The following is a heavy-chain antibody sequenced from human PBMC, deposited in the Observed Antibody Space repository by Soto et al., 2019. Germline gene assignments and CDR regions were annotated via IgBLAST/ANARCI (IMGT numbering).Heavy chain of an antibody. V-gene: IGHV4-30-4*01. CDR2: IYYSGST. Sequence: SETLSLTCTVSGGSISSGDYYWSWIRRPPGKGLEWIGYIYYSGSTYYNPSLRSRVTISVDTSKNQFSLKLSSVTAADTAVYYCARDTEWLRIIDYWGQGTLVTVSS. D-gene: IGHD5-12*01. CDR1: GGSISSGDYY. CDR3: ARDTEWLRIIDY. J-gene: IGHJ4*02.